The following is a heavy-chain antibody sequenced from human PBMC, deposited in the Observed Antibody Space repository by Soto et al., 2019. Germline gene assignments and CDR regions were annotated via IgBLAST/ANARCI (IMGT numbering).Heavy chain of an antibody. CDR3: ARDNIVSKGYGMDV. J-gene: IGHJ6*02. CDR1: GGSISNAY. V-gene: IGHV4-4*07. CDR2: IHSSGTF. D-gene: IGHD5-12*01. Sequence: PSETLSLTCTVSGGSISNAYWSWIRQAAGKRLEWIGRIHSSGTFNYNPSLKSRVSISRDTSKNQISLKQSSVTAADTAVYYCARDNIVSKGYGMDVWGQGTTVTVSS.